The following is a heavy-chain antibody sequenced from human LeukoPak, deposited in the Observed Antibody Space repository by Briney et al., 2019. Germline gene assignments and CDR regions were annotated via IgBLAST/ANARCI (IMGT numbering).Heavy chain of an antibody. CDR1: GFTFSSYA. CDR3: ARGSEPGIAAPYYFDY. V-gene: IGHV3-30-3*01. CDR2: ISYDGSNK. J-gene: IGHJ4*02. Sequence: GRSLRLSCAASGFTFSSYAMHWVRQAPGKGLEWVAVISYDGSNKYHADSVKGRFTISRDNSKNTLYLQMNSLRAEDTAVYYCARGSEPGIAAPYYFDYWGQGTLVTVSS. D-gene: IGHD6-13*01.